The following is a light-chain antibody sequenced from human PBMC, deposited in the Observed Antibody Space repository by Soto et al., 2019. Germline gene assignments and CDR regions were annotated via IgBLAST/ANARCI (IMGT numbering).Light chain of an antibody. CDR1: QSISTY. V-gene: IGKV1-39*01. CDR2: TAS. CDR3: QKYNSAPLT. J-gene: IGKJ4*01. Sequence: DIQMTQSPSSLSASVGDRVTITCRASQSISTYLNWFQQKPGKAPKLLIHTASSLQSGVPSRFSGSGSGTDFTLTISSLQPEDVATYYCQKYNSAPLTFGGGTKVDIK.